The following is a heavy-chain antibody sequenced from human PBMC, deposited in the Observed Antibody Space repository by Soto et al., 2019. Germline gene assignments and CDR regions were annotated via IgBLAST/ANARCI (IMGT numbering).Heavy chain of an antibody. D-gene: IGHD2-21*01. Sequence: QVQLQESGPGLVKPSETLSLTCTVPGGSVSIGTYYWSWIRQPPGKGLEWIGFIHYSGSTNYNPSLTSRVTMPADTSKNQFSLKLTSVNAADTAVYYCPRGGDAYKTGHWGQGTLVTVYS. CDR3: PRGGDAYKTGH. CDR2: IHYSGST. CDR1: GGSVSIGTYY. V-gene: IGHV4-61*01. J-gene: IGHJ4*02.